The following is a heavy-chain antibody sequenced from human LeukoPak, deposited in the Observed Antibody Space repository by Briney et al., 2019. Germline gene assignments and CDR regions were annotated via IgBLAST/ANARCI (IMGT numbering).Heavy chain of an antibody. Sequence: SVTVSCKASDGTFTSYAISWVRQAPGQGLEWMGRIIPILGIANYAQKFQGRVTITADKSTSTAYMELSSLRSEDTAVYYCARDEFEYYDSSGYHAFDIWGQGTMVTVSS. CDR3: ARDEFEYYDSSGYHAFDI. CDR2: IIPILGIA. V-gene: IGHV1-69*04. CDR1: DGTFTSYA. J-gene: IGHJ3*02. D-gene: IGHD3-22*01.